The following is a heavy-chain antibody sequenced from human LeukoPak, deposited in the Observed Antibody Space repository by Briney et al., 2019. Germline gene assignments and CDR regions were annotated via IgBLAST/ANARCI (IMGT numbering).Heavy chain of an antibody. V-gene: IGHV1-2*02. CDR1: GYTFAAYY. Sequence: ASVKVSCKASGYTFAAYYIHWLRQAPGQGLEWMGWINPNSGGTNYAQKFQDRVTMTGDTSINTAYMELSRLRSDDTAIYYCARDKDGYNYVPYHWGQGTLVTVSS. CDR3: ARDKDGYNYVPYH. J-gene: IGHJ5*02. D-gene: IGHD5-24*01. CDR2: INPNSGGT.